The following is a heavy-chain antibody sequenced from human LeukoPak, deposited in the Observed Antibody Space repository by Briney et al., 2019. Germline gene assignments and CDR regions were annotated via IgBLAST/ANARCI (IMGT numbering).Heavy chain of an antibody. CDR3: ARGRTLGIVGARAGYYYYYYMDV. CDR2: INHSGST. V-gene: IGHV4-34*01. J-gene: IGHJ6*03. CDR1: GFTFSSYA. D-gene: IGHD1-26*01. Sequence: PGGSLRLSCAASGFTFSSYAMHWVRQPPGKGLEWIGEINHSGSTNYNPSLKSRVTISVDTSKNQFSLKLSSVTAADTVVYYCARGRTLGIVGARAGYYYYYYMDVWGKGTTVTVSS.